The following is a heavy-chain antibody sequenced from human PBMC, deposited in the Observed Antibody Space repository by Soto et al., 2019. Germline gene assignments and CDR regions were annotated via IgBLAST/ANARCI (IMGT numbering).Heavy chain of an antibody. CDR1: GFTFSYYS. J-gene: IGHJ4*02. CDR2: ISSSGSYI. D-gene: IGHD3-22*01. Sequence: GGSLRLSCAASGFTFSYYSMIWVRQAPGKGLEWVSSISSSGSYIYYADSVNGRFAISRDNAENSLYLQMNSLRVEDTAVYYCARGRYYDSSLSDYWGQGTLVTVSS. CDR3: ARGRYYDSSLSDY. V-gene: IGHV3-21*01.